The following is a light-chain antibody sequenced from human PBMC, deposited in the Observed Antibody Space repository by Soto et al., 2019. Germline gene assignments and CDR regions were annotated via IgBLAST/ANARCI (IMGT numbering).Light chain of an antibody. V-gene: IGKV1-17*03. Sequence: DIQMTQSPSAMSASVGDRVTITCRASQDISDYLAWFQQKPGKVPKRLIYAASNLQSGVPSRFRGSGSGTEFTLTISRLQPEDFATYHCVQHNAYPWTFGQGTKVEIK. J-gene: IGKJ1*01. CDR3: VQHNAYPWT. CDR1: QDISDY. CDR2: AAS.